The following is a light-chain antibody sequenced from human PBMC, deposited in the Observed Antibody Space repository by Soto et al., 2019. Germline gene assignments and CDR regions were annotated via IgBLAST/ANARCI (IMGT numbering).Light chain of an antibody. CDR1: SSDVRTYNY. J-gene: IGLJ1*01. CDR3: CSYAGTFTFV. V-gene: IGLV2-11*01. CDR2: DVT. Sequence: QSALTQPRSVSGSPGESVTISCTGTSSDVRTYNYVSWYQQQPDKAPKLVIYDVTERPSGVPDRFSGSKSGNTASLTISGLQAEDEADYYCCSYAGTFTFVFGTGTKLTVL.